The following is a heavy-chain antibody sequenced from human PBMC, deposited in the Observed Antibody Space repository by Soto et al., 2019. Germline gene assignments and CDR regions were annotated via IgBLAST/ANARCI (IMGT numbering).Heavy chain of an antibody. J-gene: IGHJ4*02. CDR1: GYSFTRYW. CDR2: IYPGDSDT. D-gene: IGHD5-18*01. V-gene: IGHV5-51*01. Sequence: PGAALQISCKGSGYSFTRYWIGSVPQMHGKGLEWMGIIYPGDSDTRYSPSFQGQVTISADKSISTAYLQWSSLKASDTAMYYCARHDTAMGQDGYWGQGTLVTVSS. CDR3: ARHDTAMGQDGY.